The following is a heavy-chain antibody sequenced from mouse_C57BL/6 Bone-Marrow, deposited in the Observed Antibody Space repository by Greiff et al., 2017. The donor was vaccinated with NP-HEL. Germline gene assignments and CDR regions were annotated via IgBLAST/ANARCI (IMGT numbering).Heavy chain of an antibody. Sequence: EVQLQQSGGGLVQPGGSLKLSCAASGIDFSRYWMSWVRRAPGKGLEWIGEINPDSSTINYAPSLKDKFIISRDNAKNTLYLQMSKVRSEDTALYYCASHYDYDVRAMDYWGQGTSVTVSS. D-gene: IGHD2-4*01. CDR3: ASHYDYDVRAMDY. V-gene: IGHV4-1*01. CDR2: INPDSSTI. J-gene: IGHJ4*01. CDR1: GIDFSRYW.